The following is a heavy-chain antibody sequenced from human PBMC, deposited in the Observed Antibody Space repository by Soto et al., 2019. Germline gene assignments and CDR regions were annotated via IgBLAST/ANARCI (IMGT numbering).Heavy chain of an antibody. J-gene: IGHJ4*02. D-gene: IGHD3-22*01. V-gene: IGHV3-23*01. CDR3: ANENEAVVFDY. CDR2: ISGSGGST. Sequence: GGSLRLSCAASGFTFSSYAMSWVRQAPGKGLEWASAISGSGGSTYYADYVKGRFTISRDNSKNTLYLQMNSLRAEDTAVYYRANENEAVVFDYWGQGTLVTVSS. CDR1: GFTFSSYA.